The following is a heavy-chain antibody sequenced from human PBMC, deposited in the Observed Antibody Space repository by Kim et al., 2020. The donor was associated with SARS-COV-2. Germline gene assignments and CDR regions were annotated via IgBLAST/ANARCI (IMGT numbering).Heavy chain of an antibody. J-gene: IGHJ4*02. CDR1: GYTFTSYG. D-gene: IGHD4-17*01. Sequence: ASVKVSCKASGYTFTSYGISWVRQAPGQGLEWMGWISAYNGNTNYAQKLQGRVTMTTDTSTSTAYMELRSLRSDDTAVYYCARDPSTVVTPGYFDYWGQGTLVTVSS. V-gene: IGHV1-18*01. CDR3: ARDPSTVVTPGYFDY. CDR2: ISAYNGNT.